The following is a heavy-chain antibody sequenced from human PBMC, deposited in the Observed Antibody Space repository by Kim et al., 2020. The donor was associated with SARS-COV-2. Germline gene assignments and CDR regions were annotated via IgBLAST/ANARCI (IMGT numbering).Heavy chain of an antibody. Sequence: GGSLRLSCAASGFTFSNYGMHWVRQAPGKGLEWVAVISYDGSNKYYADSVKGRFTISRDNSKNTLYLQMNSLRAEDTAVYYCARARSDYWGQGTLVTVSS. CDR3: ARARSDY. J-gene: IGHJ4*02. V-gene: IGHV3-33*05. CDR1: GFTFSNYG. CDR2: ISYDGSNK.